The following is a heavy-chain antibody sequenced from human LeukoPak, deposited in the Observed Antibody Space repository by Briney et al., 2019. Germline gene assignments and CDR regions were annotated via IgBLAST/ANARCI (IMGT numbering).Heavy chain of an antibody. V-gene: IGHV4-34*01. CDR3: ARLPQTPLSTYYYGSGRPGY. J-gene: IGHJ4*02. D-gene: IGHD3-10*01. CDR2: INHSGST. Sequence: SETLSLTCTVSGGSISSYYWSWIRQPAGKGLEWIGEINHSGSTNYNPSLKSRVTISVDTSKNQFSLKLSSVTAADTAVYYCARLPQTPLSTYYYGSGRPGYWGQGTLVTVSS. CDR1: GGSISSYY.